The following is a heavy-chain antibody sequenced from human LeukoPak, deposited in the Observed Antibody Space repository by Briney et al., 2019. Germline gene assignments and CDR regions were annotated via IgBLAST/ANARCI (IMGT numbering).Heavy chain of an antibody. CDR2: ISSSSYI. Sequence: RGSLRLSCAASGFTFSDYYMSWIRQAPGKGLEWVSSISSSSYIYYADSVKGRFTISRDNAKNSLYLQMNSLRAEDTAVYYCARGGIAAAGKNQFWGQGTLVTVSS. V-gene: IGHV3-69-1*01. J-gene: IGHJ4*02. CDR1: GFTFSDYY. CDR3: ARGGIAAAGKNQF. D-gene: IGHD6-13*01.